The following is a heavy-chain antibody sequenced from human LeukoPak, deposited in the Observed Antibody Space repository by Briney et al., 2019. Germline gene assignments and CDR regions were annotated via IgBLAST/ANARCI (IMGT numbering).Heavy chain of an antibody. CDR1: GFTFSSYA. V-gene: IGHV3-30-3*01. J-gene: IGHJ4*02. D-gene: IGHD3-22*01. CDR2: ISYDGSNK. Sequence: GRSLRLSCAASGFTFSSYAMPWVRQAPGKGLEWVAVISYDGSNKYYADSVKGRFTISRDNSKNTLYLQMNSLRAEDTAVYYCARGTDSSGYNYYFDYWGQGTLVTVSS. CDR3: ARGTDSSGYNYYFDY.